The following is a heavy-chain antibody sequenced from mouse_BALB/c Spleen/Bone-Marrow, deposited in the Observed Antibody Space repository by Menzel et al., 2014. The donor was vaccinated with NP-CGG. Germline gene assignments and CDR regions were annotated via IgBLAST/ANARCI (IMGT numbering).Heavy chain of an antibody. CDR3: ARVGNYDYAMDY. CDR2: IWSGGST. D-gene: IGHD2-1*01. J-gene: IGHJ4*01. CDR1: GFSLTSYG. V-gene: IGHV2-9*02. Sequence: VKLMESGPGLVAPSQRLSIPCTVSGFSLTSYGVHWVRQPPGKGLEWLGVIWSGGSTNYNSALMSRLSISKDNSKSQVFLKMNSLQTDDTAMYYCARVGNYDYAMDYWGQGTSVTVSS.